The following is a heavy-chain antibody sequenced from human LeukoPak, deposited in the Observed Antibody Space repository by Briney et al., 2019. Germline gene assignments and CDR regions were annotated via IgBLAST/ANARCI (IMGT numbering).Heavy chain of an antibody. CDR1: GYTFTSYG. CDR2: ISAYNGNT. V-gene: IGHV1-18*01. Sequence: ASVKVSCKASGYTFTSYGISWVRQAPGQGLEWMGWISAYNGNTNYAQKLQGRVTMTTDTSTSTAYMELRSLGSDDTAVYYCARRDDSYYYYYMDVWGKGTTVTVSS. J-gene: IGHJ6*03. D-gene: IGHD1-1*01. CDR3: ARRDDSYYYYYMDV.